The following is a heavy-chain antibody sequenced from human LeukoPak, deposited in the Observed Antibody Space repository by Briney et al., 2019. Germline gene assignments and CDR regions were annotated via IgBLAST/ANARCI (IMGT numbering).Heavy chain of an antibody. CDR2: ISYDGSNK. V-gene: IGHV3-30*04. CDR3: ARSDYGGMVRGGFDP. CDR1: GFTFSSYA. J-gene: IGHJ5*02. Sequence: PGRSLRLSCAASGFTFSSYAMHWVRQAPGKGLEWVAVISYDGSNKYYADSVKGRFTISRDNSKNTLYLQMNSLRAEDTAVYYCARSDYGGMVRGGFDPWGQGTLVTVSS. D-gene: IGHD3-10*01.